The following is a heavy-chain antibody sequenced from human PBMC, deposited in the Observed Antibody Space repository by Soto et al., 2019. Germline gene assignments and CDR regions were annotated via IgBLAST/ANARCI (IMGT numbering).Heavy chain of an antibody. V-gene: IGHV3-30*18. CDR3: AKDTYYYSGSGYYLLDS. D-gene: IGHD3-22*01. CDR2: ISHDGSKT. CDR1: GFTFNSYG. J-gene: IGHJ4*02. Sequence: SLRLSCAASGFTFNSYGIHWVRQAPGKGLEWVAVISHDGSKTNYADSVKGRFTISRDNSKDTVYLQMNSLRAEDTAVYYCAKDTYYYSGSGYYLLDSGGQGPLVPV.